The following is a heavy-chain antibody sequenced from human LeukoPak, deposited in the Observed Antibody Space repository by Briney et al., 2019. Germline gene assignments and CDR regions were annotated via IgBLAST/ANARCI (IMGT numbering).Heavy chain of an antibody. J-gene: IGHJ4*02. V-gene: IGHV3-30-3*01. Sequence: PGRSLRLSCAASGFTFANYVTHWVRQAPGKGLEWVTAISDDETYKFYADSVKGRFTISRDNSKNTLYLQMNSLRVEDTAIYYCTRGMLRQPPDYWGQGMLVTVSS. CDR2: ISDDETYK. D-gene: IGHD3-10*02. CDR3: TRGMLRQPPDY. CDR1: GFTFANYV.